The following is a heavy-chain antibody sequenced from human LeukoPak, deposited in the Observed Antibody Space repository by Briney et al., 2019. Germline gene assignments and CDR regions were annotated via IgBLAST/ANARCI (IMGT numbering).Heavy chain of an antibody. Sequence: SETLSLTCPVSGGSISSSSYYWGWIRQPPGKGLEWIGTIYYTARTDYNPSLKSRVTISMDKSKNQFSLRLNSVTAADTAMYYCAKSGGYGLIDYWGQGTRVTVSS. D-gene: IGHD1-26*01. J-gene: IGHJ4*02. CDR2: IYYTART. V-gene: IGHV4-39*07. CDR3: AKSGGYGLIDY. CDR1: GGSISSSSYY.